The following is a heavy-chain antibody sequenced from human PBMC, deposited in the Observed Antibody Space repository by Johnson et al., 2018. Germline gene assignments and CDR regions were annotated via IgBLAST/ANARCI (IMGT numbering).Heavy chain of an antibody. V-gene: IGHV3-20*01. CDR2: ITWNGGST. CDR1: GFTFDDYG. D-gene: IGHD4-17*01. CDR3: ARRGYGDYGGWFDP. Sequence: DQLVQSGGGLVKPGRSLRLSCAASGFTFDDYGMSGVRQAPGKGLEGVSGITWNGGSTGYADSVKGRFTISRDNAKNSLYLQMNSLRAEDTALHHCARRGYGDYGGWFDPWGQGTLVTVSS. J-gene: IGHJ5*02.